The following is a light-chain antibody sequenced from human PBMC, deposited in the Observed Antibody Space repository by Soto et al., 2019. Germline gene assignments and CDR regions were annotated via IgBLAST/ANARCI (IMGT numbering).Light chain of an antibody. Sequence: QSALTQPASVSESPGQSITISCIGTSSDVGAYNHVSWYQQHPGKAPKLMVYDVSSRPSGVSNRFAGSKSGNTASLTISGIQDEDEADYYCSSYTGSIYVFGTGTKLTVL. V-gene: IGLV2-14*01. J-gene: IGLJ1*01. CDR3: SSYTGSIYV. CDR1: SSDVGAYNH. CDR2: DVS.